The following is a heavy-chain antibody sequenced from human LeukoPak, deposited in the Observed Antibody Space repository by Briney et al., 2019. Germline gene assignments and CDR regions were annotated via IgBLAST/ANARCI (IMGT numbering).Heavy chain of an antibody. CDR2: INHSGYT. V-gene: IGHV4-34*01. CDR1: GGSFGDFY. D-gene: IGHD2/OR15-2a*01. J-gene: IGHJ6*02. Sequence: PSETLSLTCAVSGGSFGDFYWSWIRQPPGKGLEWIGEINHSGYTNYYPSLKSRVTISVDTSKNQFSLRLSSVTAADTAVYYCARNDYFGINNGMDVWGQGTTVTVSS. CDR3: ARNDYFGINNGMDV.